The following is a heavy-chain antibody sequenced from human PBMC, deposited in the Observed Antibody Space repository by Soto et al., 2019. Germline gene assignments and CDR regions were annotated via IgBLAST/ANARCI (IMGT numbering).Heavy chain of an antibody. CDR2: IYYSGST. D-gene: IGHD4-17*01. J-gene: IGHJ3*02. Sequence: SETLSLTCTVSGGSISSYYWSWIRQPPGKGLEWIGYIYYSGSTNYNPSLKSRVTISVDTSKNQFSLKLSSVTAADTAVYYCARTSRYGDYGQGDDAFDIWGQGTMVTVSS. CDR1: GGSISSYY. CDR3: ARTSRYGDYGQGDDAFDI. V-gene: IGHV4-59*08.